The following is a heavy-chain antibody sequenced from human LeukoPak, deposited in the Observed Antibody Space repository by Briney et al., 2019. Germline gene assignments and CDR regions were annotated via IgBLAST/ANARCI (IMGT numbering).Heavy chain of an antibody. J-gene: IGHJ6*03. V-gene: IGHV3-48*04. CDR2: ISSRSSNI. CDR1: GFTFSRYR. Sequence: GGYLRLYCAGSGFTFSRYRMDWVGPGPGTGLEWVSYISSRSSNIYHAVSVKGRFTISRDNPKNSLYLQMHSVSAEHTSLYYCARDLKYSSGYYYYYYMDVWGKGTTVTVSS. CDR3: ARDLKYSSGYYYYYYMDV. D-gene: IGHD6-19*01.